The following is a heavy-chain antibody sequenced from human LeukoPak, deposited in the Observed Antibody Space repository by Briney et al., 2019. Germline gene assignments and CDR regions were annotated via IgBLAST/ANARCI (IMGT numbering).Heavy chain of an antibody. D-gene: IGHD3-10*01. CDR3: ARGGGSGSYYMSYYYYYMDV. J-gene: IGHJ6*03. Sequence: GGSLRLSCAASGFTFDDYGMSWVRQAPGKGLEWVSGINWNGGSTGYADSVKGRFTTSRDNAKNSLYLQMNSLRAEDTALYYCARGGGSGSYYMSYYYYYMDVWGKGTTVTVSS. CDR1: GFTFDDYG. CDR2: INWNGGST. V-gene: IGHV3-20*04.